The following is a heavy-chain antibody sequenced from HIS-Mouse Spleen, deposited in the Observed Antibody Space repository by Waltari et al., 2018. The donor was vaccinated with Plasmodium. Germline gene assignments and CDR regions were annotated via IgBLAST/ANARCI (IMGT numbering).Heavy chain of an antibody. J-gene: IGHJ4*02. D-gene: IGHD1-7*01. CDR1: GGSIRSSSYY. CDR3: ARDRITGTSYFDY. Sequence: QLQLQESGPGLVKPSETLSLTCTVPGGSIRSSSYYWGWIRQPPGKGLEWIGSIYSSGSTYYNPSLKSRVTISVDTSKNQFSLKLSSVTAADTAVYYCARDRITGTSYFDYWGQGTLVTVSS. CDR2: IYSSGST. V-gene: IGHV4-39*07.